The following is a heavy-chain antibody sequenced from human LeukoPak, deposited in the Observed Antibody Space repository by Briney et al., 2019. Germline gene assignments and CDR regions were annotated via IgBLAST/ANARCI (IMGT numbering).Heavy chain of an antibody. V-gene: IGHV3-74*01. CDR2: INSDGSST. J-gene: IGHJ3*02. CDR3: VVGEYWGAFDI. CDR1: GFTFSSYC. D-gene: IGHD7-27*01. Sequence: PGGSLRLSCAASGFTFSSYCMHWVRQAPGKGLVWVSRINSDGSSTSYADSVKGRFTISRDNAKNTLYLQMNSLRSEDTAVYYCVVGEYWGAFDIWGQGTMVTVSS.